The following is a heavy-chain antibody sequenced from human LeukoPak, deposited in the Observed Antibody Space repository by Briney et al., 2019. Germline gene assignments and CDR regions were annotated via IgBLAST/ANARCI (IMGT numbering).Heavy chain of an antibody. V-gene: IGHV3-11*05. CDR2: ISSGDFYS. CDR1: GFIFSDYY. Sequence: PGGSLRLSCVASGFIFSDYYMSWIRQAPGKGLEWVSFISSGDFYSYYADSVKGRFTISSDNAQNTLYLQTNSLRGEDTAMYNGVREVYGSGRIPDYWGQGDLVTVSS. CDR3: VREVYGSGRIPDY. D-gene: IGHD3-10*01. J-gene: IGHJ4*02.